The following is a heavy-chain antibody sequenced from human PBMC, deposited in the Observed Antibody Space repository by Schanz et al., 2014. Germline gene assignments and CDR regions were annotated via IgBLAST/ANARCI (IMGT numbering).Heavy chain of an antibody. D-gene: IGHD3-10*01. CDR1: GFTFSSYA. CDR3: ARVPYGSGSYWDY. V-gene: IGHV3-23*01. Sequence: EGQLLESGGGLIQPGGSLRLSCAASGFTFSSYAMSWVRQAPGKGLEWVSTISASGGSTYYADSVKGRFTISRDNSKNTLYLQMNSLRAGDTAVYYCARVPYGSGSYWDYWGQGTLVTVSS. J-gene: IGHJ4*02. CDR2: ISASGGST.